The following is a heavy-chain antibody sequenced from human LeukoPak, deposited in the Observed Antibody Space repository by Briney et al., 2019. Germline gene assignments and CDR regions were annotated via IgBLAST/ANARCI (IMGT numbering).Heavy chain of an antibody. CDR3: AKAPVTTCSGAYCYPFDY. CDR1: GFTFSSYG. CDR2: ISVSGNT. Sequence: GGSLRLSCAASGFTFSSYGMHWVRQGPGKGLEWVSAISVSGNTYHADSVKGRFTISRDSYKNTLYLQMNSLRAEDAAVYYCAKAPVTTCSGAYCYPFDYWGQGTLVTVSS. V-gene: IGHV3-23*01. J-gene: IGHJ4*02. D-gene: IGHD2-15*01.